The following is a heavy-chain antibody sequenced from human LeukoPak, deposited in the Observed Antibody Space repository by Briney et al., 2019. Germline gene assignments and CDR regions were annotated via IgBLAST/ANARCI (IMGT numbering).Heavy chain of an antibody. V-gene: IGHV4-59*01. CDR2: IYYNGNT. Sequence: GSLRLSCAASGFTFSSYAMSWVRQAPGKGLEWIGNIYYNGNTNYNPSLKSRVTISVDTSKNQFSLRLTSVTAADTAVYYCARSRGSSWERSYFDYWGQGTLVTVSS. CDR3: ARSRGSSWERSYFDY. D-gene: IGHD6-13*01. J-gene: IGHJ4*02. CDR1: GFTFSSYA.